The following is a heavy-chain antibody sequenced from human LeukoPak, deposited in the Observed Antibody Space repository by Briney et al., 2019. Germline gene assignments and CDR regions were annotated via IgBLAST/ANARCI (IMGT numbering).Heavy chain of an antibody. D-gene: IGHD2/OR15-2a*01. CDR1: GFTVSSNY. Sequence: GGSLRLSCAASGFTVSSNYMSWVRQAPGKGLEWVSVIYSGGNTYYADSVKGRFTISRDDSKNTLYLQMNSLRAEDTAVYYCARDSIGEYLQYWGQGTLVTVSS. CDR2: IYSGGNT. CDR3: ARDSIGEYLQY. V-gene: IGHV3-53*01. J-gene: IGHJ1*01.